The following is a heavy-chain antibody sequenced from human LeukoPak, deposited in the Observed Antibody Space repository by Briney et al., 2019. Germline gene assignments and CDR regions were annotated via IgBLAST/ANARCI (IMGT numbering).Heavy chain of an antibody. J-gene: IGHJ5*02. CDR2: INHSGST. D-gene: IGHD6-6*01. CDR1: GGSFSGYY. V-gene: IGHV4-34*01. Sequence: PSETLSLTCAVYGGSFSGYYWSWIRQPPGKGLEWIGEINHSGSTNYNPSLKSRVTISVDTSKNQFSLKLSSVTAADTAVYYCARGGDIAARRFDPWGQGTLVTVSS. CDR3: ARGGDIAARRFDP.